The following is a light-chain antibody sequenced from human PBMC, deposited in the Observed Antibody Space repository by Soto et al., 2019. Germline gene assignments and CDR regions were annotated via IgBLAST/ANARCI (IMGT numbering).Light chain of an antibody. CDR1: QSVSSSY. J-gene: IGKJ4*01. Sequence: EIVLTQSPGTLSLSPGERATLSCRASQSVSSSYLAWYQQNPGQAPRLLIYGASSRATGIPDRFSGSGSGTDFTLTISRLEPEDFAVYYCQYYGSSVTFAGGTKVEIK. CDR3: QYYGSSVT. V-gene: IGKV3-20*01. CDR2: GAS.